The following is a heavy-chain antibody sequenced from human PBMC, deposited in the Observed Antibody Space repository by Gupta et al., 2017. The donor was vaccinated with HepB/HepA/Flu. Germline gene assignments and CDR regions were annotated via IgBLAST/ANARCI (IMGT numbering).Heavy chain of an antibody. D-gene: IGHD4-17*01. CDR2: IYPGDSDT. J-gene: IGHJ3*02. CDR1: GNSFTSYW. V-gene: IGHV5-51*01. CDR3: ARRRTYGDYDDAFDI. Sequence: EVQLVQSGAEVKTPGESLKISCKGSGNSFTSYWIGWVRQMPGKGLEWMGIIYPGDSDTRYSPSFQGQVTISADKSISTAYLQWSSLKASDTAMYYCARRRTYGDYDDAFDIWGQGTMVTVSS.